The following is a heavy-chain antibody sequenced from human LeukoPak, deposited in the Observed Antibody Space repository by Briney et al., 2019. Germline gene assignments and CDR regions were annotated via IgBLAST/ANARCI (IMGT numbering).Heavy chain of an antibody. CDR1: GGTFSSYA. J-gene: IGHJ3*02. V-gene: IGHV1-69*13. CDR3: ARDTPAHIVVVTAPDDAFDI. CDR2: IIPIFGTA. Sequence: SVKVSCKASGGTFSSYAISWVRQAPGQGLEWMGGIIPIFGTANYAQKFQGRVTITADESTSTAYMGLSSLRSEDTAVYYCARDTPAHIVVVTAPDDAFDIWGQGTMVTVSS. D-gene: IGHD2-21*02.